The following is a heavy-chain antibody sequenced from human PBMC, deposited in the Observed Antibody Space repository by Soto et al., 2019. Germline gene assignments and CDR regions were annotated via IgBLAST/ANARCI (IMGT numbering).Heavy chain of an antibody. Sequence: GGSRRLSCAASGFTFDDYAMHWVRQAPGKGLAWVXGIXXNXGXXXYXXSVKGRFTISRDNAKNSLYLQMNSLRAEDTALYYCAKAKLDYYPFDYWGQGTLVTVSS. V-gene: IGHV3-9*01. D-gene: IGHD1-26*01. CDR2: IXXNXGXX. CDR3: AKAKLDYYPFDY. CDR1: GFTFDDYA. J-gene: IGHJ4*02.